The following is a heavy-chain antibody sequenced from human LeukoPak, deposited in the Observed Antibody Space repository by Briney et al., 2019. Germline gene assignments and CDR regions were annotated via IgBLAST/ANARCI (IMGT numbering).Heavy chain of an antibody. D-gene: IGHD6-13*01. Sequence: GGSLRLSCAASGFTFDDYAMHWVRQAPGKGLEWVSGISWNSGSIGYADSVKGRFTISRDNAKNSLYLQMNSLRAEDMALYYCAKAAAPFQGYYYYMDVWGKGTTVTVSS. J-gene: IGHJ6*03. CDR1: GFTFDDYA. V-gene: IGHV3-9*03. CDR3: AKAAAPFQGYYYYMDV. CDR2: ISWNSGSI.